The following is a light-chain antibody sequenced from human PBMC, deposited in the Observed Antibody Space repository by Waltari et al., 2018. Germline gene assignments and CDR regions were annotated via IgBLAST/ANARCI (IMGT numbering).Light chain of an antibody. CDR1: QRVLNSSNNKNY. V-gene: IGKV4-1*01. CDR3: QHYYSSPLT. CDR2: WAS. J-gene: IGKJ4*01. Sequence: DIVMTQSPDSLAVSLGESATINCKSSQRVLNSSNNKNYLAWYQQKPGQPPKLLIYWASTRESGVPDRFSGSGSGTDFTLTISSLQAEDVAVYYCQHYYSSPLTFGGGTKVEIK.